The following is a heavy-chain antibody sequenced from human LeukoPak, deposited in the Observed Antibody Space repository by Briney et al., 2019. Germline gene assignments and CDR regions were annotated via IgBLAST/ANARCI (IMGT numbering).Heavy chain of an antibody. CDR3: ARHDLRLRFLERLSHFDY. J-gene: IGHJ4*02. Sequence: SETLSLTCTVSGGSISSGDYYWSWIRQPPGKGLEWIGSIYYSGSTYYNPSLKSRVTISVDTSKNQFSLKLSSVTAADTAVYYCARHDLRLRFLERLSHFDYWGQGTLVTVSS. CDR1: GGSISSGDYY. CDR2: IYYSGST. D-gene: IGHD3-3*01. V-gene: IGHV4-39*01.